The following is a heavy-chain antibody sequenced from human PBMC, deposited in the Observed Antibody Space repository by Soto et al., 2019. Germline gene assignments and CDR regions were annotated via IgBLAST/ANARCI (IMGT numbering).Heavy chain of an antibody. Sequence: PGGSLRLSCAASGFSFVNYAMNWVRQAPGKGLEWVSAISGSGGSTYYADSVKGRFTISRDNSKNTLYLQMNSLRAEDTAVYYCVKDSSSSGFYYYGMDVWGQGTTVTVSS. CDR3: VKDSSSSGFYYYGMDV. CDR2: ISGSGGST. CDR1: GFSFVNYA. J-gene: IGHJ6*02. V-gene: IGHV3-23*01. D-gene: IGHD6-6*01.